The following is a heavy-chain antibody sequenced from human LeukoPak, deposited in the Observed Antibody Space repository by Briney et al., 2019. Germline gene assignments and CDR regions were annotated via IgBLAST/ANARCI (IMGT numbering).Heavy chain of an antibody. CDR1: GCSISSSSYY. Sequence: SETLSLTCTVSGCSISSSSYYWGWIRQPPGKGLEWSGSIYYSGSTYYNPSLKSRVTISVDSSKNQFSLKPSSVSAAATAVYYCATYEPVGYCSSTSCRPFDYWGQGTLVTVSS. CDR2: IYYSGST. D-gene: IGHD2-2*01. J-gene: IGHJ4*02. V-gene: IGHV4-39*01. CDR3: ATYEPVGYCSSTSCRPFDY.